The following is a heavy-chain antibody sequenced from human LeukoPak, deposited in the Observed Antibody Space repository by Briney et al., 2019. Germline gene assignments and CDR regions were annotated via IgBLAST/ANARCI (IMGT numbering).Heavy chain of an antibody. Sequence: GRSLRLSCAASGFTFSSYGMHWVRQAPGKGLEWVAVIWYDGSNKYYADSVKGRFTISRDNSKNTLYLQMNSLRAEDTAVYYCTRHRTRQWGSGGFDLDYWGQGTLVTVSS. CDR3: TRHRTRQWGSGGFDLDY. J-gene: IGHJ4*02. V-gene: IGHV3-33*01. CDR2: IWYDGSNK. D-gene: IGHD7-27*01. CDR1: GFTFSSYG.